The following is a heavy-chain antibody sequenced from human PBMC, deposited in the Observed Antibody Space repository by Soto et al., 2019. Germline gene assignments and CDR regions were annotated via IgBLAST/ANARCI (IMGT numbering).Heavy chain of an antibody. J-gene: IGHJ4*02. D-gene: IGHD5-18*01. CDR2: INSDGSST. Sequence: GGSLRLSCAASGFTFSSYWMHWVRQAPGKGLVWVSRINSDGSSTSYADSVKGRFTISRDNAKNTLYLQMNSLRAEDTAVYYCARDKRIQLWFGRLKPFDYWSQGTLVTAPQ. CDR1: GFTFSSYW. V-gene: IGHV3-74*01. CDR3: ARDKRIQLWFGRLKPFDY.